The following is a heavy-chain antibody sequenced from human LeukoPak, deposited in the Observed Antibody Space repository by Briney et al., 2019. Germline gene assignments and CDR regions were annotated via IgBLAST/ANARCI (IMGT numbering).Heavy chain of an antibody. J-gene: IGHJ3*02. D-gene: IGHD2-2*01. CDR2: IYYSGST. CDR3: ARRAGYCSSTSCYAGAFDI. Sequence: SETLALTCTVSGGSISSSSYYCGWIRQPPGKGLGWIGSIYYSGSTYYNPSLKSRVTISVDTSKNQFSLKLSSVTAADTAVYYCARRAGYCSSTSCYAGAFDIWGQGTMVTVSS. CDR1: GGSISSSSYY. V-gene: IGHV4-39*01.